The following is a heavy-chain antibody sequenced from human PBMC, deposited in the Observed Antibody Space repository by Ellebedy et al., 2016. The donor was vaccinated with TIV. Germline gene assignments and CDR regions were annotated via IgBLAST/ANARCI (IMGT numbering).Heavy chain of an antibody. V-gene: IGHV4-34*01. CDR1: VGSFNDYF. CDR2: IDHSGTT. D-gene: IGHD3-10*01. Sequence: SETLSLXCAVYVGSFNDYFWTWIRQAPGKGLEWIGEIDHSGTTNYNPSLKSRVTISVDTSKNQFSLKLTSVTAADTAIYYCARRGYGSGRYNWFDPWGQGTLVTVSS. J-gene: IGHJ5*02. CDR3: ARRGYGSGRYNWFDP.